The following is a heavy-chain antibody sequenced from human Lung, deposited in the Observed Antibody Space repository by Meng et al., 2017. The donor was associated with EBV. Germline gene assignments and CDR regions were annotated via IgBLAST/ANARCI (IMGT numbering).Heavy chain of an antibody. D-gene: IGHD6-25*01. CDR1: GFTFNNYS. CDR3: ARDVAASGFDY. Sequence: EVQPVESGGGRVKLGGSLCLSCTASGFTFNNYSMNWVRQAPGEGLEWVSSISTGGSYIYYVDSLKGRFTISRDNAKNSLYLQMNSLRAEDTAVYYCARDVAASGFDYWGPGTLVTVSS. V-gene: IGHV3-21*01. CDR2: ISTGGSYI. J-gene: IGHJ4*02.